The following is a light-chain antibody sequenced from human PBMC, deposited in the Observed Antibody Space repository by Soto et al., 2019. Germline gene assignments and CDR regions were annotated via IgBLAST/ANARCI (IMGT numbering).Light chain of an antibody. J-gene: IGKJ1*01. V-gene: IGKV3-20*01. CDR2: GGY. CDR3: QHYGDSPWT. Sequence: EIVLTQSPGTLSLSPGERATLSCRASQSVSSSNLAWYQQKRGQSPRVIIYGGYTRAAGIPDRFSGSGSEPDFTLTISRLEPEDFAVYFCQHYGDSPWTFGQGTKVEIK. CDR1: QSVSSSN.